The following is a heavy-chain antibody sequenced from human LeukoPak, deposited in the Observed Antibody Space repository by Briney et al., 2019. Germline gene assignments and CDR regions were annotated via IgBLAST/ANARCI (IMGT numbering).Heavy chain of an antibody. CDR1: GYTFTTYG. CDR2: ISASNGNT. J-gene: IGHJ4*02. V-gene: IGHV1-18*01. CDR3: ARDMSFAVSMVSPDY. D-gene: IGHD2-8*01. Sequence: GASVKVSCKTSGYTFTTYGLSWVRQARGQGLEWMGWISASNGNTRYAQNIQARVTMTTDTSTRTAYMELRSLRSDDTAVYYCARDMSFAVSMVSPDYWGQGTLVTVSS.